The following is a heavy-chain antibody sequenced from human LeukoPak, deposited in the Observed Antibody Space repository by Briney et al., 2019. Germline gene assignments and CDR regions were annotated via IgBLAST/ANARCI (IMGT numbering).Heavy chain of an antibody. Sequence: SETLSLTCAVYGGSFSGYYWSWIRQPPGKGLEWIGEINHSGSTSYNPSLKSRVTISVDTSKNQFSLKLSSVTAADTAVYYCARVRRTGYSSGCFDYWGQGTLVTVSS. CDR3: ARVRRTGYSSGCFDY. J-gene: IGHJ4*02. D-gene: IGHD6-19*01. V-gene: IGHV4-34*01. CDR2: INHSGST. CDR1: GGSFSGYY.